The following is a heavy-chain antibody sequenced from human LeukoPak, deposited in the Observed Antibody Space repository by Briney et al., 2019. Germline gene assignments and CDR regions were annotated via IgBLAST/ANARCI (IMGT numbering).Heavy chain of an antibody. CDR1: GGTFSSYA. CDR3: ARGEGMGPYYDSSGYYLDV. Sequence: ASVKVSCKASGGTFSSYAISWVRQAPGQGLEWMGRIIPILGIANYAQKFQGRVTITADKSTSTAYMELSSLRSEDTAVYYCARGEGMGPYYDSSGYYLDVWGQGTTVTVSS. V-gene: IGHV1-69*04. CDR2: IIPILGIA. J-gene: IGHJ6*02. D-gene: IGHD3-22*01.